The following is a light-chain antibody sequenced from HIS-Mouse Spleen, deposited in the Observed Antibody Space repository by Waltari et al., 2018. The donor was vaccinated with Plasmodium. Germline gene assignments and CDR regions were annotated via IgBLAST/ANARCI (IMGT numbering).Light chain of an antibody. V-gene: IGKV1-5*03. CDR3: QQYNSYWT. Sequence: DIQMTQSPSTLSASVGDIVTITCRASQSISSWLAWNKQKPGKGPKHLIYKASSVESGVASRFSGSGSGTGFTLTISSLQPDDFATYYCQQYNSYWTFGQGTKVEIK. CDR1: QSISSW. CDR2: KAS. J-gene: IGKJ1*01.